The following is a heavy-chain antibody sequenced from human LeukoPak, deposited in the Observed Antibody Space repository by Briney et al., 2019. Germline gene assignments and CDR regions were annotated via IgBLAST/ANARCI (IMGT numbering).Heavy chain of an antibody. CDR2: IYHSGST. D-gene: IGHD3-3*01. Sequence: PSETLSLTCAVSGYSISSGYYWGWIRQPPGNGLEWIGSIYHSGSTYYNPSLKSRVTISVDTSKNQFSLKLSSVTAADTAVYYCARLGQVFGVVTHFDYWGQGTLVTVSS. CDR1: GYSISSGYY. V-gene: IGHV4-38-2*01. J-gene: IGHJ4*02. CDR3: ARLGQVFGVVTHFDY.